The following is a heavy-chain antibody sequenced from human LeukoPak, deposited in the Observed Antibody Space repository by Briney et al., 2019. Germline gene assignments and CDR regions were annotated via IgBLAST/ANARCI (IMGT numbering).Heavy chain of an antibody. Sequence: PGGSLRLSCAASGFTFSSYSMNWVRQAPGKGPEWVSSISSFNSYIYYADSVKGRFTISRDNAKNSLHLQMNSLRVEDTGVYYCARDPSPRTSYHYYYMDVWGKGTTVTVSS. CDR3: ARDPSPRTSYHYYYMDV. J-gene: IGHJ6*03. CDR2: ISSFNSYI. V-gene: IGHV3-21*01. D-gene: IGHD2-2*01. CDR1: GFTFSSYS.